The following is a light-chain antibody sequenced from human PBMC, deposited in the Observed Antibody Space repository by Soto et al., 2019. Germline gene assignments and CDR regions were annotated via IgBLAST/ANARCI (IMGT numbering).Light chain of an antibody. CDR1: QCISSW. Sequence: DIQMTQSPPTLSASVGDRVTITCRASQCISSWLAWYQQRPGKAPNLLIYDVSSLESGVPSRFSGSGSGTEFTLTISSLQPDDFATYYCQRYTNYPWTFGQGTKVEIK. V-gene: IGKV1-5*01. J-gene: IGKJ1*01. CDR3: QRYTNYPWT. CDR2: DVS.